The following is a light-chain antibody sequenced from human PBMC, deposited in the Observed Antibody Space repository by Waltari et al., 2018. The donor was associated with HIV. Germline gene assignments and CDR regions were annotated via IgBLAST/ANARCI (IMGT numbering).Light chain of an antibody. CDR3: SSYAGINPVI. V-gene: IGLV2-8*01. CDR1: SSDVGRYDY. CDR2: EVN. J-gene: IGLJ2*01. Sequence: QSALTQPPSASGSLGQSVTISCPGSSSDVGRYDYVSWYQQHPGKAPKLLIFEVNKRPSGVPERFSGSKSGNTASLTVSGLQAEDEAEYSCSSYAGINPVIFGGGTTLTVL.